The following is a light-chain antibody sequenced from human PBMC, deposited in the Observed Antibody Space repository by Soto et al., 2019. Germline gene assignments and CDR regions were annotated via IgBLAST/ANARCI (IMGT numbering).Light chain of an antibody. V-gene: IGLV2-8*01. CDR1: SNEIGTYNY. CDR2: EVT. Sequence: QSVLTQPPSASGSLGQSVTISCSGTSNEIGTYNYVSWYQQHPGKATKLIIYEVTRRPSGVPDRFPASKSGNTASLTVSGLQPEDEADYYCSSYAGRETGVFGAGTKVTVL. J-gene: IGLJ1*01. CDR3: SSYAGRETGV.